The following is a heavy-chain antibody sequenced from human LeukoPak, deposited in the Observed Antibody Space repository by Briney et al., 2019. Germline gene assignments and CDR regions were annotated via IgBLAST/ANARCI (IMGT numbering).Heavy chain of an antibody. Sequence: GGSLRLSCAASGFTFSSYAMSWVRQAPGKGLEWVSSISSSSSYIYYADSVKGRFTISRDNAKNSLYLQMNSLRAEDTAVYYCARGYCSGGSCYPLDYWGQGTLVTVSS. CDR3: ARGYCSGGSCYPLDY. J-gene: IGHJ4*02. D-gene: IGHD2-15*01. V-gene: IGHV3-21*01. CDR1: GFTFSSYA. CDR2: ISSSSSYI.